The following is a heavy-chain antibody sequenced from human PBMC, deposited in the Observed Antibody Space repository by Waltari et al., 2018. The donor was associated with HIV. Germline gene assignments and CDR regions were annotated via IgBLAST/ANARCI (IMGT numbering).Heavy chain of an antibody. Sequence: QVQLVQSGAEVKKPGASVKVSCKASVYTFISYYMHWVRQAPGQGLEWMGIINPSGNSTSYVQKFQGRLTMTRDTSTSTVYMELSSLRSEDTAVYYCARAPCSGGSCRLFDYWGQGTLVTVSS. CDR3: ARAPCSGGSCRLFDY. CDR1: VYTFISYY. V-gene: IGHV1-46*01. D-gene: IGHD2-15*01. CDR2: INPSGNST. J-gene: IGHJ4*02.